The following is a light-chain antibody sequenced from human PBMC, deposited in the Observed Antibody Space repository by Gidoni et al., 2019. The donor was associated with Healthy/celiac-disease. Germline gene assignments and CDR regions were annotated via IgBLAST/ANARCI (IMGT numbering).Light chain of an antibody. V-gene: IGKV3-11*01. CDR1: QSVSSY. CDR3: QQRSNWLLT. J-gene: IGKJ5*01. Sequence: EIVLTQSPATRSLSRGERATLSCRASQSVSSYLAWYQQKPGKAPRLLIDDASNRATGIPARFSGSGSGTDFSLTISSLVPEDFAVYYCQQRSNWLLTFGPGTRLEIK. CDR2: DAS.